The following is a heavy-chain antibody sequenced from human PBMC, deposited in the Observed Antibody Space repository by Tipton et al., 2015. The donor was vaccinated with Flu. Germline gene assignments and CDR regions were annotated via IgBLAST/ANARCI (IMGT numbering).Heavy chain of an antibody. D-gene: IGHD2-8*01. Sequence: TLSLTCTVSGGSNSSYYWSWIRQPPGKGLEWIGYIYYSGSSNYNPSLKSRVTISVDTSKNQFSLKLSSVTAADTAVYYCARGLGYCSNGVCYPFDYWGQGTLVTVSS. CDR3: ARGLGYCSNGVCYPFDY. J-gene: IGHJ4*02. CDR1: GGSNSSYY. V-gene: IGHV4-59*01. CDR2: IYYSGSS.